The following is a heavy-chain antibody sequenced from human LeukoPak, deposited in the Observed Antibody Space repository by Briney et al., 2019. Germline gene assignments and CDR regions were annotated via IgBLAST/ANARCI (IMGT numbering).Heavy chain of an antibody. CDR1: GGSIGSYY. CDR2: IYYSGST. D-gene: IGHD6-19*01. V-gene: IGHV4-59*08. J-gene: IGHJ4*02. CDR3: ARHVRSGFDY. Sequence: SETLSLTCTVPGGSIGSYYWSWIRQPPGKGLEWIGYIYYSGSTNYNPSLKSRVTISVDTSKNQFSLKLSSVTAADTAVYYCARHVRSGFDYWGQGTLVTVSS.